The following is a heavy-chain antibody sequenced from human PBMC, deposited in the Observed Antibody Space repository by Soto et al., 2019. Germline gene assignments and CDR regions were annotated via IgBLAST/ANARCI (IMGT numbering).Heavy chain of an antibody. J-gene: IGHJ4*02. CDR2: IGAYNGNT. CDR3: ARDVGGTLSNDY. D-gene: IGHD3-16*01. CDR1: GYTFTSYG. V-gene: IGHV1-18*01. Sequence: GASVKVSCKASGYTFTSYGISWGRQAPGQGLEWMGWIGAYNGNTNYAQKVQGRVTMTTDTSTSTACMELRSLRSDDTDVYYCARDVGGTLSNDYWGQATLVTVSS.